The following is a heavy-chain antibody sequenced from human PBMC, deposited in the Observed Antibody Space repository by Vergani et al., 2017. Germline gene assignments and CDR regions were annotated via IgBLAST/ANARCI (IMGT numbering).Heavy chain of an antibody. CDR3: WRGADFYGLGSRLLDL. D-gene: IGHD3-10*01. Sequence: QVRLQESGPGLVKPSETLSLTCSVSGGSMSGYYWSWIRQPPGKELEWIGYMYHSGSTNYNPSLETRVTISGDTSKNQFSLKLNSVTAADTAVYYCWRGADFYGLGSRLLDLWGQGILVTVSS. CDR1: GGSMSGYY. J-gene: IGHJ5*02. CDR2: MYHSGST. V-gene: IGHV4-59*01.